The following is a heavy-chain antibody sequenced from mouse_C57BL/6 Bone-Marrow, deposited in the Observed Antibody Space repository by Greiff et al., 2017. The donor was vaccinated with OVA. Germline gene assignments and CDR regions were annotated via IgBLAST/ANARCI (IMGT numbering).Heavy chain of an antibody. Sequence: QLQQPGAALVRPGSSVKLSCKASGYTFTSYWMHWVKQRPIQGLEWIGNIDPSDSETHYNQKFKDKATLTVDKSSSTAYMQLSSLTSEDSAVYYCARGVCNYFDYWGQGTTLTVSS. J-gene: IGHJ2*01. V-gene: IGHV1-52*01. CDR3: ARGVCNYFDY. D-gene: IGHD2-10*02. CDR1: GYTFTSYW. CDR2: IDPSDSET.